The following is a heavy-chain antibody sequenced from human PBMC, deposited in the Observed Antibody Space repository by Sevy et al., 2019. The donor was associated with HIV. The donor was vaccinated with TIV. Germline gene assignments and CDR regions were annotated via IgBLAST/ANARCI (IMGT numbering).Heavy chain of an antibody. CDR3: AVANGDYGRFDY. CDR1: GFPFSNFA. Sequence: GGSLRLSCAASGFPFSNFAMSWVRQAPGKGLEWVSTINSLGGTTYYSESVKGRFTISRDNSQYTLFLQMTNLRAEDTALFYCAVANGDYGRFDYWGQGTLVTVSS. V-gene: IGHV3-23*01. D-gene: IGHD4-17*01. CDR2: INSLGGTT. J-gene: IGHJ4*02.